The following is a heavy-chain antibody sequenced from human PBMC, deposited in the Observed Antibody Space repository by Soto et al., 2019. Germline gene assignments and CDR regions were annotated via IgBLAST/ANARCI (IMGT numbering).Heavy chain of an antibody. D-gene: IGHD3-3*01. J-gene: IGHJ4*02. CDR3: ARENSDFWSGYPTEIDY. Sequence: TLSLTCTVSGGSVSSGSYYWSWIRQPPGKGLEWIGYIYYSGSTNYNPSLKSRVTISVDTSKNQFSLKLSSVTAADTAVYYCARENSDFWSGYPTEIDYWGRGTLVTVSS. CDR2: IYYSGST. CDR1: GGSVSSGSYY. V-gene: IGHV4-61*01.